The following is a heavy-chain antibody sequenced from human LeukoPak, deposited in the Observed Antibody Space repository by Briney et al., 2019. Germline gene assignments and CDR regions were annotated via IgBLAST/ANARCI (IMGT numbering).Heavy chain of an antibody. CDR2: IYHSGST. CDR3: AAYCGGDCYSDTNFDY. J-gene: IGHJ4*02. CDR1: GYSISSDYY. D-gene: IGHD2-21*01. V-gene: IGHV4-38-2*02. Sequence: SETLSLTCTVSGYSISSDYYWGWIRQPPGKGLEWIGSIYHSGSTYYNPSLKSRVTISVDTSKNQFSLKLSSVTAADTAVYYCAAYCGGDCYSDTNFDYWGQGTLVTVSS.